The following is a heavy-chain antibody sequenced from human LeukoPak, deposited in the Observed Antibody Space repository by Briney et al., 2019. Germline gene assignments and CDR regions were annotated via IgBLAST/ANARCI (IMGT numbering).Heavy chain of an antibody. J-gene: IGHJ4*02. CDR1: GYTFTSYG. Sequence: ASVKVSCKASGYTFTSYGISWVRQAPGQGLEWMGWISAYNGNTNYAQKLQGRVTMTTDTSTSTAYMELRSLRSDDTAVYYCARSGGGYSAQAPKRDPYNYFDYWGQGTLVTVSS. CDR3: ARSGGGYSAQAPKRDPYNYFDY. CDR2: ISAYNGNT. V-gene: IGHV1-18*01. D-gene: IGHD5-12*01.